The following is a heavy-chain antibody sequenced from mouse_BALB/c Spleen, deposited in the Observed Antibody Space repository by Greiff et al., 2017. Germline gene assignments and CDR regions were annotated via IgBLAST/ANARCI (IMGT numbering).Heavy chain of an antibody. D-gene: IGHD2-1*01. J-gene: IGHJ3*01. Sequence: QVQLQQSGAELVRPGTSVKVSCKASGYAFTNYLLEWVKQRPGQGLEWIGVINPGSGGTNYNEKFKGKATLTADKSSSAAYMQLSSLTSDDSAVYFCARANYGNPFAYGGQGTLVTVSA. CDR3: ARANYGNPFAY. V-gene: IGHV1-54*01. CDR2: INPGSGGT. CDR1: GYAFTNYL.